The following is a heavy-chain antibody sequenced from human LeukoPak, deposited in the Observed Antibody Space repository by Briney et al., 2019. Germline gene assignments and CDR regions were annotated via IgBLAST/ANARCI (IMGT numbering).Heavy chain of an antibody. CDR2: LSSSSNNI. Sequence: GGSLRLSCAASGFTFSSYSMNWVRQAPGKGLEWVSYLSSSSNNIYYADSVKGRFTISRDNAKNSLYLQMNSLRDEDTAVYCCARARYYDSSGKSDAFDIWGQGTMVTIS. V-gene: IGHV3-48*02. CDR1: GFTFSSYS. CDR3: ARARYYDSSGKSDAFDI. J-gene: IGHJ3*02. D-gene: IGHD3-22*01.